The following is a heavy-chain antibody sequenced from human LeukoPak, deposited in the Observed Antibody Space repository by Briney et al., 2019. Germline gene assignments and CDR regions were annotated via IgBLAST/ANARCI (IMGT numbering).Heavy chain of an antibody. CDR1: GYTFTNFD. J-gene: IGHJ3*02. CDR3: VRIDYSNAFDI. CDR2: MNPKTGNT. V-gene: IGHV1-8*01. D-gene: IGHD4-11*01. Sequence: ASVKVSCKASGYTFTNFDINWVRQATGQGLEWMGWMNPKTGNTGSAQKLQGRVTITGNTSISTAYMELSSLRSEDTAVYYCVRIDYSNAFDIWGQGTMVTVSS.